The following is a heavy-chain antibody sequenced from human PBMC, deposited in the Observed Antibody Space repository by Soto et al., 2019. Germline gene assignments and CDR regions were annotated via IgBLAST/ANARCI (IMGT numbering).Heavy chain of an antibody. CDR1: PFSYSDDY. V-gene: IGHV3-11*01. J-gene: IGHJ4*02. Sequence: GRSLRLSCGPSPFSYSDDYMRWIRHAAGKRMEWVSYISSSGGTIYYADSVKGRFTISRDNAKNSLFLQMNSLRADDTAVYYCPRASTPMDPWLDYWGQGTLVTFSS. CDR2: ISSSGGTI. CDR3: PRASTPMDPWLDY. D-gene: IGHD5-18*01.